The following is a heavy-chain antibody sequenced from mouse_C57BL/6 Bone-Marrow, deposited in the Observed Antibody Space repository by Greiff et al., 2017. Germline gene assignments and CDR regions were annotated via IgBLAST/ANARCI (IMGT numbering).Heavy chain of an antibody. CDR3: ARHEARVYYYGSSPWFAY. V-gene: IGHV1-62-2*01. J-gene: IGHJ3*01. CDR1: GYTFTEYT. D-gene: IGHD1-1*01. CDR2: FYPGSGSI. Sequence: QVTLKESGAELVKPGASVKLSCKASGYTFTEYTIHWVKQRSGQGLEWIGWFYPGSGSIKYNEKFKDKATLTADKSSSTVYMELSRLTSEDSAVYFCARHEARVYYYGSSPWFAYWGQGTLVTVSA.